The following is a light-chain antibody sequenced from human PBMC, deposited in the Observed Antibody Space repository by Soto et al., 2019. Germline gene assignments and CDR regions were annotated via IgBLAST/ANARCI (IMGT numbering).Light chain of an antibody. CDR1: SRDVGGYNY. V-gene: IGLV2-14*01. CDR3: SSYISSSTFVV. J-gene: IGLJ2*01. Sequence: QSVLTQPASVSGSPGQSITISCTGTSRDVGGYNYVSWHQQHPGKAPKVIITEVSNRPSGVSNRFSGSKSGNTASLTISGLQAEDEADYYCSSYISSSTFVVSGGGTKLTVL. CDR2: EVS.